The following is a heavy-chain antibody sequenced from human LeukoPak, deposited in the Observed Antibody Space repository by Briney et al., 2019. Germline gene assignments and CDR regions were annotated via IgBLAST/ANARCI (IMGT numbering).Heavy chain of an antibody. CDR2: IHHSGST. V-gene: IGHV4-61*01. J-gene: IGHJ1*01. CDR1: GGSVSSGSYY. Sequence: KPSETLSLTCTVSGGSVSSGSYYWSWIRQPPGKGLEWIGYIHHSGSTNYNPSLKSRVTISIDTSKNQFSLKLSSVTAADTAVYYCARGEPRYYYDSSGYYFFRGAEYFQHWGQGTLVTVSS. CDR3: ARGEPRYYYDSSGYYFFRGAEYFQH. D-gene: IGHD3-22*01.